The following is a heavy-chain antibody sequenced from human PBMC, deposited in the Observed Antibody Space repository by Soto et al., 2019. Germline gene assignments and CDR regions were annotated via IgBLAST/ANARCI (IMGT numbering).Heavy chain of an antibody. J-gene: IGHJ4*02. CDR2: ISYDGSNK. Sequence: QVQLVESGGGVVQPGRSLRLSCAASGFTFSSYGMHWVRQAPGKGLEWVAVISYDGSNKYYADSVKGRFTISRDNSKNTLYLQMNSLRAEDTAVYYCAKETLMITFGGVTEPFFDYWGQGTLVTVSS. CDR1: GFTFSSYG. V-gene: IGHV3-30*18. D-gene: IGHD3-16*01. CDR3: AKETLMITFGGVTEPFFDY.